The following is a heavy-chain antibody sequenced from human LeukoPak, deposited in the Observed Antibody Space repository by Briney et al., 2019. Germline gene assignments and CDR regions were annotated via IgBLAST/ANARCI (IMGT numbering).Heavy chain of an antibody. CDR3: ASLQGGYRSSTSCPEIDY. J-gene: IGHJ4*02. CDR1: GGTFSSYA. V-gene: IGHV1-69*06. Sequence: EASVKVSCKASGGTFSSYAISWVRQAPGQGLEWMGGIIPIFGTANYAQKFQGRVTITADKSTSTAYMELSSLRSEDTAVYYCASLQGGYRSSTSCPEIDYWGQGTLVTVSS. CDR2: IIPIFGTA. D-gene: IGHD2-2*01.